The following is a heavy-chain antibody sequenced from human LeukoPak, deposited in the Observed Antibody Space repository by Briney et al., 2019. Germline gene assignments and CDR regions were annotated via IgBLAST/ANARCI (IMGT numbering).Heavy chain of an antibody. CDR2: IIPIFGTA. J-gene: IGHJ4*02. D-gene: IGHD6-19*01. CDR1: GGTFSSYA. CDR3: AREYSSGWKNFDY. Sequence: ASVKVSCKASGGTFSSYAISWVRQAPGQGLEWMGGIIPIFGTANYAQKFQGGVTITADESTSTAYMELSSLRSEDTAVYYCAREYSSGWKNFDYWGQGTLVTVSS. V-gene: IGHV1-69*01.